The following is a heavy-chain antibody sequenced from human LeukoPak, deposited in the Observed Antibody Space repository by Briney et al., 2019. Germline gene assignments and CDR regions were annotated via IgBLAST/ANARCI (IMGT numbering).Heavy chain of an antibody. CDR2: IYSGGST. CDR1: GFTVSSNY. Sequence: GGSLRLSCAASGFTVSSNYMSWVRQAPGKGLEWVSLIYSGGSTYHADSVKGRFTISRDNSKNTLYLQMNSLRAEDTAVYYCARVPYGSGRPFDYWGQGTLVTVSS. D-gene: IGHD3-10*01. V-gene: IGHV3-53*05. CDR3: ARVPYGSGRPFDY. J-gene: IGHJ4*02.